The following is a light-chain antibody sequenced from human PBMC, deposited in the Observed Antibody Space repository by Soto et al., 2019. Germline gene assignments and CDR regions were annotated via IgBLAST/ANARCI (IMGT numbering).Light chain of an antibody. J-gene: IGKJ1*01. CDR1: QSVSSSY. CDR2: GAS. Sequence: EILLTQSPCTLSLSPGERATLSCRASQSVSSSYLAWYQQKPGQAPRLLIYGASSRATGIPDRFSGSGSGTDFTLTISRLEPEDFAVYYCQQYGSFWTFGQGTKVDIK. V-gene: IGKV3-20*01. CDR3: QQYGSFWT.